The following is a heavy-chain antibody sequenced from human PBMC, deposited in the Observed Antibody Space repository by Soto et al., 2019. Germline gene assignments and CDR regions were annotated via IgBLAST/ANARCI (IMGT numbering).Heavy chain of an antibody. D-gene: IGHD2-15*01. Sequence: APVKLSCKASGYRFSSVGISRVRQDPEQGLEWVGWVSVPSGDTGSAQNFQGRVTVTTDTSTSTAYLEVGSLRSDDTAVYYCARTCRSGGSCYLEYWGEGTLVTVSS. CDR2: VSVPSGDT. CDR3: ARTCRSGGSCYLEY. J-gene: IGHJ4*02. V-gene: IGHV1-18*01. CDR1: GYRFSSVG.